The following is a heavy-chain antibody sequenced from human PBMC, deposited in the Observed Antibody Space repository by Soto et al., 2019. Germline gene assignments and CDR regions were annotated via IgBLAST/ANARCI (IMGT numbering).Heavy chain of an antibody. D-gene: IGHD6-6*01. CDR3: ARVTSSYRAALSYYYYGMVG. V-gene: IGHV3-33*01. J-gene: IGHJ6*02. Sequence: PGGSLRLSCAASGFTFSSYGMHWFRQAPGKGLEWVAVIWYDGSNKYYADSVKGRFTISRDNSKNTLYLQMNSLRAEDTAVYYCARVTSSYRAALSYYYYGMVGWCQGTTVTVSS. CDR2: IWYDGSNK. CDR1: GFTFSSYG.